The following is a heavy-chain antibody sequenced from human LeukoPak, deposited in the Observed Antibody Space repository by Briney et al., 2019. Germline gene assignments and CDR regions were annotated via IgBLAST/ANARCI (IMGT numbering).Heavy chain of an antibody. CDR2: IYTSGST. Sequence: PSETLSLTCTVSGDSISSGSYYWSWIRQPAGKGLEWIGRIYTSGSTNYNPSLKSRVTISVDTSKNQFSLKLSSVTAADTAFYYCARRPLYNFYMDVWGKGTTVTVSS. J-gene: IGHJ6*03. V-gene: IGHV4-61*02. CDR3: ARRPLYNFYMDV. CDR1: GDSISSGSYY.